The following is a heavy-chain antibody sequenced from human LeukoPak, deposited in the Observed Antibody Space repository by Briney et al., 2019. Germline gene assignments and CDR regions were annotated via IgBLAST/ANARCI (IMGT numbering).Heavy chain of an antibody. V-gene: IGHV1-18*04. CDR1: GYTFAAYY. CDR2: ISAYNGNT. CDR3: AIVAAYYYGMDV. Sequence: ASVKVSCKTSGYTFAAYYVHWVRQAPGQGLEWMGWISAYNGNTNYAQKLQGRVTMTTDTSTSTAYMELRSLRSDDTAVYYCAIVAAYYYGMDVWGQGTTVTVSS. J-gene: IGHJ6*02.